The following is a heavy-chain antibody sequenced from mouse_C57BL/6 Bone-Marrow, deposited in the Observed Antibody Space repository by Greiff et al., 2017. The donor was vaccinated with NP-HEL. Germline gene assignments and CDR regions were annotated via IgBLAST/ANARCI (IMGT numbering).Heavy chain of an antibody. J-gene: IGHJ3*01. CDR1: GYTFTSYW. D-gene: IGHD1-1*01. Sequence: VQLQQPGPELVKPGASVKLSCKASGYTFTSYWMHWVKQRPGQGLEWIGNINPSNGGTNYNEKFKSKATLTVDKSSSTAYMQLSSLTSEDSAVYYCARKGLLRFPWFAYWGQGTLVTVSA. V-gene: IGHV1-53*01. CDR3: ARKGLLRFPWFAY. CDR2: INPSNGGT.